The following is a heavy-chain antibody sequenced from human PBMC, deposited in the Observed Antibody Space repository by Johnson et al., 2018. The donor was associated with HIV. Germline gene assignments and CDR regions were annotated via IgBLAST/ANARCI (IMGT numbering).Heavy chain of an antibody. Sequence: VQLVESGGGLVQPGGSLRLSCAASGFTVSSNYMSWVRQAPGKGLEWVSVIFSVGDVYYADSVKGRFTISRDNAKNMVYLQMNSLRFEDTAVYYCTRDGRHMSCGERSRLRWEVSAGQWCAGEAPDLVTRGRFEVGGQGTVVTV. CDR2: IFSVGDV. CDR3: TRDGRHMSCGERSRLRWEVSAGQWCAGEAPDLVTRGRFEV. J-gene: IGHJ3*01. D-gene: IGHD3-16*02. V-gene: IGHV3-66*02. CDR1: GFTVSSNY.